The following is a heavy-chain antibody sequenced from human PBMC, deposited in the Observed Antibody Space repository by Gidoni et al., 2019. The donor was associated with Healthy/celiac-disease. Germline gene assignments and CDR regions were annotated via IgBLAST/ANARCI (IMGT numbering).Heavy chain of an antibody. V-gene: IGHV3-23*01. CDR1: GFTFSSYA. Sequence: EVQLLESGVCLVQPGVSLRLSFAASGFTFSSYAMSWVRQAPGKGLEWVAAISGSGGRTYDADSVKGRFTISRDKSKNTLYMQMNSMRAEDTAVYYCAKDTYYYDVDAFDIWGQGTMVTVSS. D-gene: IGHD3-22*01. CDR2: ISGSGGRT. CDR3: AKDTYYYDVDAFDI. J-gene: IGHJ3*02.